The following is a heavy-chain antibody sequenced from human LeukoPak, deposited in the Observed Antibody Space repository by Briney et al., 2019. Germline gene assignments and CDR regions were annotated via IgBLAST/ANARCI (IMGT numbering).Heavy chain of an antibody. CDR3: AKDEGYCSSTSCSSYYYYYMDV. CDR1: GFTFSSYG. D-gene: IGHD2-2*01. Sequence: GGSLRLSCAASGFTFSSYGMHWVRQAPGKGLEWVAFIRYDGSNKYYADSVKGRFTISRDNSKNTLYLQMNSLRAEDTAVYYCAKDEGYCSSTSCSSYYYYYMDVWGKGTTVTVSS. CDR2: IRYDGSNK. V-gene: IGHV3-30*02. J-gene: IGHJ6*03.